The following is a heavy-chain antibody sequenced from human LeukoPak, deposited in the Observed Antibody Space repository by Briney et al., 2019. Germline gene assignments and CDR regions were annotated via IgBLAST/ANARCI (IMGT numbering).Heavy chain of an antibody. CDR3: ARQPKTGNWFDP. Sequence: PSETLSPTCAVSGGSISSGGYSWSWIRQPPGKGLEWIGYIYYSGSTYYNPSLKSRVTISVDTSKNQFSLKLSSVTAADTAVYYCARQPKTGNWFDPWGQGTLVTVSS. V-gene: IGHV4-30-2*03. D-gene: IGHD1-1*01. CDR1: GGSISSGGYS. J-gene: IGHJ5*02. CDR2: IYYSGST.